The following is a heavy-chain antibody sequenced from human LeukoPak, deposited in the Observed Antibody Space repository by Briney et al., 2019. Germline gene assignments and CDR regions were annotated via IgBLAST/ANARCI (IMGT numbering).Heavy chain of an antibody. Sequence: NPGGSLRLSCAASGFTFSSYAMSWVRQAPGKGLEWVSAISGSGGSTYYADSVKGRFTISRDNAKNSLYLQMNSLRAEDTAVYYCARDPAEGQPETNWFDPWGQGTLVTVSS. J-gene: IGHJ5*02. CDR1: GFTFSSYA. D-gene: IGHD6-13*01. CDR2: ISGSGGST. CDR3: ARDPAEGQPETNWFDP. V-gene: IGHV3-23*01.